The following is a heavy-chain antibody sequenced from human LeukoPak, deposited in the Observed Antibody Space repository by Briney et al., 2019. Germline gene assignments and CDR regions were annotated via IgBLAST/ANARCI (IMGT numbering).Heavy chain of an antibody. J-gene: IGHJ1*01. V-gene: IGHV3-23*01. CDR1: GFTFSNYA. D-gene: IGHD6-13*01. CDR3: ANRRGSSWYGVAEYSQH. Sequence: GGSLRLSCAVSGFTFSNYAMTWVRQAPGKGLEWVSVISGSGSGGSTSYADSVKGRFTISRDNSKNTLYLQMNSLRAEDTAVYYCANRRGSSWYGVAEYSQHWGQGTLVTVSS. CDR2: ISGSGSGGST.